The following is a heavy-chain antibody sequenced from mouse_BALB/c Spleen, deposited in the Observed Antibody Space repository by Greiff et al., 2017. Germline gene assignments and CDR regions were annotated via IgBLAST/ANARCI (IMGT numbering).Heavy chain of an antibody. CDR2: ISSGGSYT. CDR3: RREWYGIYALDY. J-gene: IGHJ4*01. D-gene: IGHD2-10*02. V-gene: IGHV5-6-4*01. CDR1: GFTFTSYT. Sequence: EVQRVESGGGLVKPGGSLKLSCAASGFTFTSYTMSWVRQTPEKRLEWVATISSGGSYTYYPDSVKGRFTISRDNATNTLYLQMSSLKSEDTAVYYCRREWYGIYALDYWGQGTPVTVSA.